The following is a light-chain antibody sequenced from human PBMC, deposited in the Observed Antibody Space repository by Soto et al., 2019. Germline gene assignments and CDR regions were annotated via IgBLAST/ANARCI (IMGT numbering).Light chain of an antibody. CDR1: QSVSSF. Sequence: EIVLTQSPNATCLSPGARATVLRRDIQSVSSFLAWYQQQPRQARSPLTNDATNRAAGVPARFSGRGSATDFTRTITSLEAKDFAVYSCNQRSNGPCTVGTGTKVDSK. CDR3: NQRSNGPCT. CDR2: DAT. V-gene: IGKV3-11*01. J-gene: IGKJ3*01.